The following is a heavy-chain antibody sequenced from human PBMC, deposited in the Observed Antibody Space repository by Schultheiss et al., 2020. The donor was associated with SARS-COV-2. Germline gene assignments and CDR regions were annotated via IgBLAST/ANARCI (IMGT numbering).Heavy chain of an antibody. Sequence: GGSLRLSCAASGFTVSSNYMSWVRQAPGKGLEWVSVIYSGGSTYYADSVKGRFTISRDNSKNTLYLQMNSLRAEDTAVYYCAKTYYYDSSGYSDAFDIWGQGTMVTVSS. CDR3: AKTYYYDSSGYSDAFDI. D-gene: IGHD3-22*01. CDR2: IYSGGST. V-gene: IGHV3-53*01. J-gene: IGHJ3*02. CDR1: GFTVSSNY.